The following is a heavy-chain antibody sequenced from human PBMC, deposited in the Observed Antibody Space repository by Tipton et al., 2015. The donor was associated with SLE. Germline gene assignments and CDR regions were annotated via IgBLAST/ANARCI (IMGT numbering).Heavy chain of an antibody. J-gene: IGHJ5*02. V-gene: IGHV4-31*03. D-gene: IGHD2-2*01. Sequence: TLSLTCTVSGASPSSADLNWGWIRQHPGKGLEWIGYIYYGGGTYYNPSLESRVTISLDTSKNQFSLKLNSVTAADTAVYYCARSTDQNWFDPWGQGTLVTVSS. CDR1: GASPSSADLN. CDR3: ARSTDQNWFDP. CDR2: IYYGGGT.